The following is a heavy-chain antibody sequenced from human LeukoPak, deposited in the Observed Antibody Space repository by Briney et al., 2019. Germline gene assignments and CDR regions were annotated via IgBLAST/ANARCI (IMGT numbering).Heavy chain of an antibody. CDR1: GGSISSGGCS. CDR2: IYHSGST. CDR3: ARAAVGVEWLVRSGGYYFDY. J-gene: IGHJ4*02. D-gene: IGHD6-19*01. Sequence: SSETLSLTCAVSGGSISSGGCSWSWIRQPPGKGLEWIGYIYHSGSTYYNPSLKSRVTISVDRSKNQFSLKLSSVTAADTAVYYCARAAVGVEWLVRSGGYYFDYWGLGTLVTVSS. V-gene: IGHV4-30-2*01.